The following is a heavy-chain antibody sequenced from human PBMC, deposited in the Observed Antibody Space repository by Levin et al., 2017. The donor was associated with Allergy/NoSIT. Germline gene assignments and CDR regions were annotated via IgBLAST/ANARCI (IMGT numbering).Heavy chain of an antibody. CDR3: ATPYPWYYDSSTARYYGMDV. V-gene: IGHV1-24*01. CDR2: FDPEDGET. D-gene: IGHD3-22*01. CDR1: GYTLTELS. Sequence: AASVKVSCKVSGYTLTELSMHWVRQAPGKGLEWMGGFDPEDGETIYAQKFQGRVTMTEDTSTDTAYMELSSLRSEDTAVYYCATPYPWYYDSSTARYYGMDVWGQGTTVTVSS. J-gene: IGHJ6*02.